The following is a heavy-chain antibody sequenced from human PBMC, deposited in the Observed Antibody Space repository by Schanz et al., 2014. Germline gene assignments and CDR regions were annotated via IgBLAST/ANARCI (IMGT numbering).Heavy chain of an antibody. CDR3: ARSRGFDSIFDF. CDR1: GLTFSDYY. Sequence: QVQLVESGGGLVKPGGSLRLSCAASGLTFSDYYMSWIRQAPGKGLEWVSYISSSSSYTNYADSVKGRFTISRDNAKNSLYLQMNSLRADDTAVYYCARSRGFDSIFDFWGRGTLVTVSS. V-gene: IGHV3-11*06. D-gene: IGHD5-12*01. J-gene: IGHJ4*02. CDR2: ISSSSSYT.